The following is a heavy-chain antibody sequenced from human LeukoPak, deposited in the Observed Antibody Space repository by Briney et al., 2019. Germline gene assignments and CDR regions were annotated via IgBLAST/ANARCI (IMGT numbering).Heavy chain of an antibody. Sequence: SETLSLTCTVSGGSVSSGSYYWSWIRQPPGKGLEWIGEIYHSGSTNYNPSLKSRVTISVDKSKNQFSLKLSSVTAADTAVYYCASGVAVAQYWGQGTLVTVSS. CDR1: GGSVSSGSYY. CDR2: IYHSGST. D-gene: IGHD6-19*01. V-gene: IGHV4-61*01. CDR3: ASGVAVAQY. J-gene: IGHJ4*02.